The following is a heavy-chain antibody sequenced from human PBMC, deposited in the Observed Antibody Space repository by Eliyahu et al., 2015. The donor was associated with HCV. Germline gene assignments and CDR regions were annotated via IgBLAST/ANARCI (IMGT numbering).Heavy chain of an antibody. Sequence: QVQLQESGPGLVKPSETLSLTCTVSGGXITXSYXSWIRQPPGKGXXWIGYIHYSGSTNYNPSLKSRVTISVXTSKNQFSLNLTSVTAADTAMYYCASGGGGIAVTGTGGWFDPWGQGTLVTVSS. J-gene: IGHJ5*02. CDR3: ASGGGGIAVTGTGGWFDP. CDR2: IHYSGST. D-gene: IGHD6-19*01. CDR1: GGXITXSY. V-gene: IGHV4-59*01.